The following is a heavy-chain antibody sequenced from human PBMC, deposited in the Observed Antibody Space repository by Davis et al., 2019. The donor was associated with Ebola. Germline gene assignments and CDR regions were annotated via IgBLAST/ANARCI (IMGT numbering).Heavy chain of an antibody. CDR1: GFIFRNYV. CDR3: ARDPGGIVAIEFDY. V-gene: IGHV3-23*01. Sequence: PGGSLRLSCETSGFIFRNYVMSWVRQAPGKGLEWVSTFGTGGDTYYADSVKGRFAISRDNSRGNLYLQMNSLRAEDTAVYYCARDPGGIVAIEFDYWGQGTLVTVSS. CDR2: FGTGGDT. J-gene: IGHJ4*02. D-gene: IGHD5-12*01.